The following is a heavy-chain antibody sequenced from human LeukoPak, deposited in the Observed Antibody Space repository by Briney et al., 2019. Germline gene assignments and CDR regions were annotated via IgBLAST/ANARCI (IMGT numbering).Heavy chain of an antibody. J-gene: IGHJ4*02. Sequence: SETLSLTCTVSGGSISSSSYYWGWIRQPPGKGLEWIGSIYYSGSTYYNPSLKSRVTISVDTSKNQFSLKLSSVTAADTAVYYCARDGSYSSSSGVSGYWGQETLVTVSS. CDR2: IYYSGST. CDR1: GGSISSSSYY. V-gene: IGHV4-39*07. CDR3: ARDGSYSSSSGVSGY. D-gene: IGHD6-6*01.